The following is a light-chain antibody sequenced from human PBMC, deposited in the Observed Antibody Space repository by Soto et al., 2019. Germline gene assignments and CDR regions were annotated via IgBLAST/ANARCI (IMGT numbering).Light chain of an antibody. CDR3: QQYNVWLT. Sequence: EIVMTQSPATLSVSPGERATLSCRASQSVNSNLAWYQQKPGQAPRLLLYGASTRATGIPARFSGSGSGTEFTLTISSLQSEDFAVYYCQQYNVWLTFGGGTRVEIK. CDR2: GAS. J-gene: IGKJ4*01. CDR1: QSVNSN. V-gene: IGKV3-15*01.